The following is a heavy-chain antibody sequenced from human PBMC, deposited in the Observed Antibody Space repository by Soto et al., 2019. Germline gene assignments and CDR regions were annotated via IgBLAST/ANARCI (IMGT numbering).Heavy chain of an antibody. D-gene: IGHD1-26*01. J-gene: IGHJ4*02. CDR2: FYPGDSDT. V-gene: IGHV5-51*01. CDR1: GYSFTSHW. Sequence: GESLKISCKASGYSFTSHWIGWVRQMPGKGLGWMAIFYPGDSDTKYSPSFQGHVSISADKSIATVYLQWGSLRASDTAIYYCATSTGRGFNYWGQGTLVTVSS. CDR3: ATSTGRGFNY.